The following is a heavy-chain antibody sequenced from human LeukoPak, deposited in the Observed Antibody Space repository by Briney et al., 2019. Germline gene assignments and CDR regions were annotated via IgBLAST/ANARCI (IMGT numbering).Heavy chain of an antibody. V-gene: IGHV1-18*01. J-gene: IGHJ4*02. D-gene: IGHD2-8*01. CDR2: ISAKNGNA. CDR3: ARDLNGGLIGY. Sequence: ASVKVSCKASGYSFTNYGVAWVRQAPGQGPEWMGWISAKNGNANYAQQFQGRVTMTIETSTNTAYMELRSLRSDDTDVYYCARDLNGGLIGYWGQGTLVTVSS. CDR1: GYSFTNYG.